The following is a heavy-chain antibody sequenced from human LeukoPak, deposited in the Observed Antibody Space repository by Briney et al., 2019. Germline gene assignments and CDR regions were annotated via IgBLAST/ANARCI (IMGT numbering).Heavy chain of an antibody. CDR3: ATDFWSGTNIIDY. V-gene: IGHV4-34*01. CDR1: GGSFSGYY. J-gene: IGHJ4*02. D-gene: IGHD3-3*01. CDR2: INHSGST. Sequence: SETLSLTCAVYGGSFSGYYWSWIRQPPGKGLEWIGEINHSGSTNYNPSLKSRVTISVDTSKNQFSLKLSSVTAADTAVYYCATDFWSGTNIIDYWGQGTLVTVSS.